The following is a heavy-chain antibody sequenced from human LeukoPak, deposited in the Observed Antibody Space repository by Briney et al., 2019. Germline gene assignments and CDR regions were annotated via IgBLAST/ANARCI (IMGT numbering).Heavy chain of an antibody. Sequence: SGTLSLTCAVSGDSISSSNWWSWVRQPPGKGLEWIGEIYHSGSSKYNPSLKSRLTISVDKSKNQFSLKLSSVTAADTAVYYCAGPSDAFDIWGQGTMVTVSS. J-gene: IGHJ3*02. CDR2: IYHSGSS. CDR1: GDSISSSNW. CDR3: AGPSDAFDI. V-gene: IGHV4-4*02.